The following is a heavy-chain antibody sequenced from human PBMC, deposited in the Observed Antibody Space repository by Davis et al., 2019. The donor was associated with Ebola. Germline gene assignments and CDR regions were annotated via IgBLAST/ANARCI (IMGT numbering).Heavy chain of an antibody. CDR1: GFTFSSYW. Sequence: CAAPGFTFSSYWMHWVRQAPGNGPVLVSRINSDGSSTNYSDPVKGRFTISRDNAKNTLYLQMNSLRAEDTAVYYCASQCSSTRCYYGMDVWGKGTTVTVSS. J-gene: IGHJ6*04. D-gene: IGHD2-2*01. CDR2: INSDGSST. CDR3: ASQCSSTRCYYGMDV. V-gene: IGHV3-74*01.